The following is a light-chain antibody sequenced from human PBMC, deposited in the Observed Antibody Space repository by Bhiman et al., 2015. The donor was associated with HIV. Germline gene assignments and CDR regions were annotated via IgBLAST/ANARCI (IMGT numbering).Light chain of an antibody. V-gene: IGLV3-21*01. CDR1: NIGSKS. J-gene: IGLJ1*01. Sequence: SYELTQPPSVSVAPGKTARITCGGNNIGSKSVHWYQQKPGQAPVMVIYYDNDRPSGIPDRFSGSTSGDTAALTFTGAQAEDEADYYCHSRDTSTNVGVFGPGTKVTVL. CDR2: YDN. CDR3: HSRDTSTNVGV.